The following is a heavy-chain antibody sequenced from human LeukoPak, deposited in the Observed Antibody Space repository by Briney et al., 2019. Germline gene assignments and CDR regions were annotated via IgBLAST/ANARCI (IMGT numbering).Heavy chain of an antibody. J-gene: IGHJ4*02. CDR2: INHSAST. V-gene: IGHV4-34*01. CDR3: ARSSSWYRYYFDY. D-gene: IGHD6-13*01. CDR1: GGSFSGYY. Sequence: SVTLFLTFAVYGGSFSGYYWSWIRQPPGKGLEWIGEINHSASTNYNPSLKSRVTISVDTSKNQFSLKLSSVTAADTAVYYCARSSSWYRYYFDYWGQGTLVTVSS.